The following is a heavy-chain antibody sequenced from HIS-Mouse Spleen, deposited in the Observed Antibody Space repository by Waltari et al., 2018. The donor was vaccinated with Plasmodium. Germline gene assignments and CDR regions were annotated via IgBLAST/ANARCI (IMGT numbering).Heavy chain of an antibody. V-gene: IGHV4-39*01. D-gene: IGHD6-19*01. CDR2: IYYSGST. Sequence: QLQLQESGPGLVKPSETLSLTCTVSGGSISSSSYYWGWLRQPPGKGLEWIGSIYYSGSTYYNPSLKSGVTISVDTSKNQFSLKLSSVTAADTAVYYCARLSIAVAGNFDYWGQGTLVTVSS. J-gene: IGHJ4*02. CDR1: GGSISSSSYY. CDR3: ARLSIAVAGNFDY.